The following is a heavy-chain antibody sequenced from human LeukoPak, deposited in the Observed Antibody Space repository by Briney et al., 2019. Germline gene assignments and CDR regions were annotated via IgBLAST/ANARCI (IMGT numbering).Heavy chain of an antibody. J-gene: IGHJ4*02. Sequence: PSETLSLTCTVSGGSISSYYWSWIRQPPGKGLEWIGYIYYSGSTNYNPSLKSRVTISVDTSKNQFSLKLSSVTAADTAVYYCAGGESRASYYWGQGPLVTVSS. D-gene: IGHD3-16*01. V-gene: IGHV4-59*01. CDR3: AGGESRASYY. CDR2: IYYSGST. CDR1: GGSISSYY.